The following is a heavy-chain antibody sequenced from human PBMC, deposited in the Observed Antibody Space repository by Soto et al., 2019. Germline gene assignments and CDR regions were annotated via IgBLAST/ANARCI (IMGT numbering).Heavy chain of an antibody. V-gene: IGHV3-21*01. CDR1: GFTFSSYS. CDR3: AREAPGIAAAGKIDY. J-gene: IGHJ4*02. D-gene: IGHD6-13*01. CDR2: ISSSSSYI. Sequence: EVQLVESGGGLVKPGGSLRLSCAASGFTFSSYSMNWVRQAPGKGLEWVSSISSSSSYIYYADSVKGRFTISRDNAKNSLYLQMNSLRAEDTAVYYCAREAPGIAAAGKIDYWGQGTLVTVSS.